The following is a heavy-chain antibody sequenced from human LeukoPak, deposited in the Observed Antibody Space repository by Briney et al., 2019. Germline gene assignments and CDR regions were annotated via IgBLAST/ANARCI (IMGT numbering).Heavy chain of an antibody. CDR3: ARDSNYYDSSGPIGY. Sequence: GGSLRLSCAASGFTFSDYYMSWIRQAPGKGLEGVSYISSSGSTIYYADSVKGRFTISRDNAKNSLYLQMNSLRAEDTAVYYCARDSNYYDSSGPIGYWGQGTLVTVSS. V-gene: IGHV3-11*04. CDR2: ISSSGSTI. D-gene: IGHD3-22*01. J-gene: IGHJ4*02. CDR1: GFTFSDYY.